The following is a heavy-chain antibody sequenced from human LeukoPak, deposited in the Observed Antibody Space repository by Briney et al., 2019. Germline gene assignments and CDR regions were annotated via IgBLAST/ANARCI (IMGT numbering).Heavy chain of an antibody. D-gene: IGHD3-10*01. CDR3: ATMYYYGSGSQYDSFDL. J-gene: IGHJ3*01. CDR2: VYPGDSDT. Sequence: GESLKISCKGSGYSFTSYWIGWVRQVPGEGLEWMGIVYPGDSDTRYSPSFQGQVTISADKSISTAYLQLSNLKAADSAIYYCATMYYYGSGSQYDSFDLWGQGTVVTVSS. CDR1: GYSFTSYW. V-gene: IGHV5-51*01.